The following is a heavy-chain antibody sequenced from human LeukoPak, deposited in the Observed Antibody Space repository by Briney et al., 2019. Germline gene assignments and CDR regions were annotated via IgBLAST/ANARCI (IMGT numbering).Heavy chain of an antibody. Sequence: GGSLRLSCAASGFTFSSYGMHWVRQAPGKGLEWVAVIWYDGSNKYYADSVKGRFTISRDNSKNTLYLQMTSLRAEDTAVYYCARDADPYGSGSTSLDYWGQGTLVTVSS. CDR1: GFTFSSYG. CDR3: ARDADPYGSGSTSLDY. CDR2: IWYDGSNK. D-gene: IGHD3-10*01. J-gene: IGHJ4*02. V-gene: IGHV3-30*19.